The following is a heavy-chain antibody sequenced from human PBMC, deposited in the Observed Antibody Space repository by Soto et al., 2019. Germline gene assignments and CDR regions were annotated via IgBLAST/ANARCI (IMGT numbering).Heavy chain of an antibody. CDR1: GYTFTSYG. CDR2: ISAYNGNT. Sequence: ASVKVSCKASGYTFTSYGISWVRQAPGQGLEWMGWISAYNGNTNYAQKLQGRVTMTTDTSTSTAYMELRSLRSDDTAVYYCARGPYYDFWSGYYSDWWFDPWGQGTLVTV. D-gene: IGHD3-3*01. J-gene: IGHJ5*02. CDR3: ARGPYYDFWSGYYSDWWFDP. V-gene: IGHV1-18*04.